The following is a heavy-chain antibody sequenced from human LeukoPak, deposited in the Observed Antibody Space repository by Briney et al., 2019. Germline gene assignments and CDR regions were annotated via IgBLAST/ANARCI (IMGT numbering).Heavy chain of an antibody. CDR1: GFTFSSYA. D-gene: IGHD3-10*01. CDR3: AKDGAGAMVRGDDAFDI. CDR2: ISGSGGST. Sequence: PGGSLRLSCAASGFTFSSYAMSWVRQAPGKGLEWVSAISGSGGSTYYADSVKGRFTISRDNSKNTLYLQMNSLRAEDTAVYYCAKDGAGAMVRGDDAFDIWGQGTMVTVSS. J-gene: IGHJ3*02. V-gene: IGHV3-23*01.